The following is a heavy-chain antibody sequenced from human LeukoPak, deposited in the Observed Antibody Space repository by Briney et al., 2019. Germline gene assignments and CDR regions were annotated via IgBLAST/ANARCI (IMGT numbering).Heavy chain of an antibody. J-gene: IGHJ6*02. Sequence: PGGSLRLSCAASGFTFSSYWMHWVRQAPGKGLLWVSRINSDGTTTYYADSVKGRFTISRDNAKNTLYLQMNSLRAEDTAVYYCARGNYYGMDVWGRGTTVTVSS. V-gene: IGHV3-74*01. CDR3: ARGNYYGMDV. CDR1: GFTFSSYW. CDR2: INSDGTTT.